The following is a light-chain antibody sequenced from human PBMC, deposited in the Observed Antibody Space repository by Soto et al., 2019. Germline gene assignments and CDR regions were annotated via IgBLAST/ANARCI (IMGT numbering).Light chain of an antibody. CDR1: QSVSSY. J-gene: IGKJ4*01. CDR2: DAS. Sequence: EIVLTQSPATLSLSPGERATLSCRASQSVSSYLAWYQQKPGQDPRLLIYDASNRATGIPARFSGSGYGTDFTLTISSLEPEDFAVYYCQQRSNWPTVGGGTKVEIK. V-gene: IGKV3-11*01. CDR3: QQRSNWPT.